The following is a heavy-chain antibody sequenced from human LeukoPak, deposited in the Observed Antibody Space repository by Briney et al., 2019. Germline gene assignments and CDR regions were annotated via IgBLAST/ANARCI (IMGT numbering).Heavy chain of an antibody. CDR3: AKDVSIFAGDWFDP. CDR1: GFGVHTFA. CDR2: ITKYDGRL. V-gene: IGHV3-23*01. J-gene: IGHJ5*02. D-gene: IGHD3-3*01. Sequence: GGSLRLSCAVSGFGVHTFAMSWVRQAPGKGLEWLASITKYDGRLYYADSVKGRFTISRDNSKNTLYLQMNSLRAEDTAVYYCAKDVSIFAGDWFDPWGQGTLVTVSS.